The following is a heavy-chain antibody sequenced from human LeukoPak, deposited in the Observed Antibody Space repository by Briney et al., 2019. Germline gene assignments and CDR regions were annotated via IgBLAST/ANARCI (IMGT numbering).Heavy chain of an antibody. CDR1: GFTFSSHD. V-gene: IGHV3-23*01. CDR3: AKEPYSGSQLLDY. D-gene: IGHD1-26*01. J-gene: IGHJ4*02. Sequence: GGSLRLSCAASGFTFSSHDMSWVRQAPGKGLEWVSAITTSGGSTYYADSVKGRFTISRDNYKNTLYLQMNSLTAEDTALYYCAKEPYSGSQLLDYWGQGALVTVSS. CDR2: ITTSGGST.